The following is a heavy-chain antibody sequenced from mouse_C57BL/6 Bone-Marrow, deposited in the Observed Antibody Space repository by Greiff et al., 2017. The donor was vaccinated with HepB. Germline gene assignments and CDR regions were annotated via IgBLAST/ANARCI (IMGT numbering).Heavy chain of an antibody. CDR3: TYGNYWYFDV. CDR1: GYTFTDYE. Sequence: ESGAELVRPGASVTLSCKASGYTFTDYEMHWVKQTPVHGLEWIGAIDPETGGTAYNQKFKGKAILTADKSSSTAYMELRSLTSEDSAVYYCTYGNYWYFDVWGTGTTVTVSS. D-gene: IGHD2-1*01. J-gene: IGHJ1*03. CDR2: IDPETGGT. V-gene: IGHV1-15*01.